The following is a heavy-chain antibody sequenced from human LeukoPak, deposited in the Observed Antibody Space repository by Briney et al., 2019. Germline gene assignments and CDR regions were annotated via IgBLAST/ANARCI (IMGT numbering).Heavy chain of an antibody. CDR2: LSGSGDDT. V-gene: IGHV3-23*01. CDR3: ANLDYGDYDY. J-gene: IGHJ4*02. D-gene: IGHD4-17*01. Sequence: GGSLRLSCAASGFTFSSYAMSWVRQAPGKGLEWVSTLSGSGDDTSYANSVRGRFTISRDNSKNTVYLQMNSLRAEDTAVYYCANLDYGDYDYWGQGTLVTVSS. CDR1: GFTFSSYA.